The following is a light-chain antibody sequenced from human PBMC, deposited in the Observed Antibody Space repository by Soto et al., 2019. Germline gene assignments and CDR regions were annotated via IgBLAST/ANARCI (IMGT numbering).Light chain of an antibody. V-gene: IGLV2-14*03. CDR3: SAYTTSIALYV. Sequence: QSALTQPASVSGSPGQSITISCTETSSDVGEYKYVSWYQQHPGTAPKLIIYDVNYRPSGVSNRFSGSKSGSTACLTISGLQAEDEADYYCSAYTTSIALYVFGAGTKLTVL. CDR2: DVN. J-gene: IGLJ1*01. CDR1: SSDVGEYKY.